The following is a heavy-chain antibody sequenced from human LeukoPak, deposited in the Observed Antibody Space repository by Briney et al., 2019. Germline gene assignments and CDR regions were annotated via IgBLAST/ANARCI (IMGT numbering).Heavy chain of an antibody. CDR3: ATAIFGVVMRD. CDR2: ISYDGSNK. D-gene: IGHD3-3*01. J-gene: IGHJ4*02. CDR1: GFTFSSYA. V-gene: IGHV3-30-3*01. Sequence: GGSLRLSCAASGFTFSSYAMHWVRQAPGKGLEWVAVISYDGSNKYYADSVKGRFTISRDNSKNTLYLQMNSLRAEDTAVYYCATAIFGVVMRDWGQGTLVTVSS.